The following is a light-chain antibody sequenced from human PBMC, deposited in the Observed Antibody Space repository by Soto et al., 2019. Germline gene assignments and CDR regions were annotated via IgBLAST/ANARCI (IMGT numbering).Light chain of an antibody. J-gene: IGKJ2*01. CDR2: WAS. CDR1: QSVLYSSNNKNY. V-gene: IGKV4-1*01. CDR3: QQPYGAPQYT. Sequence: DIVMTQSPDSLAVSLGERATINCKSSQSVLYSSNNKNYLAWYQQKPGQPPKLLIYWASTRESGVPDRSSVSGSGTYFTLTISSLHAEDVAVYYCQQPYGAPQYTFGQGTKLEIK.